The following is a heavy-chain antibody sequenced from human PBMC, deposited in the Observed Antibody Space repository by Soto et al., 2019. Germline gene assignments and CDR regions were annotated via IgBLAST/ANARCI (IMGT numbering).Heavy chain of an antibody. CDR2: IYYSGST. CDR1: GDSVSSGSYY. J-gene: IGHJ3*02. Sequence: SETLSLTCTVSGDSVSSGSYYWSWIRQPPGKGLEWIGYIYYSGSTNYNPSLKSRVTISVDTSKNQFSLKLSSVTAADTAVYYCARRLRDYAYAFDIWGQGTMVTVSS. V-gene: IGHV4-61*01. CDR3: ARRLRDYAYAFDI. D-gene: IGHD4-17*01.